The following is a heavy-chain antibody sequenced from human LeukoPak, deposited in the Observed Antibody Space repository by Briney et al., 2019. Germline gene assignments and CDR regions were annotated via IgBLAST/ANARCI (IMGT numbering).Heavy chain of an antibody. CDR3: ARQGYSYGPQYYYYYYMDV. D-gene: IGHD5-18*01. CDR2: IYYSGST. Sequence: SETLSLTCTVSGGSISSSSYYWGWIRQPPGKGLEWIGSIYYSGSTYYNPPLKSRVTISVDTSKNQFSLKLSSVTAADTAVYYCARQGYSYGPQYYYYYYMDVWGKGTTVTVSS. CDR1: GGSISSSSYY. J-gene: IGHJ6*03. V-gene: IGHV4-39*07.